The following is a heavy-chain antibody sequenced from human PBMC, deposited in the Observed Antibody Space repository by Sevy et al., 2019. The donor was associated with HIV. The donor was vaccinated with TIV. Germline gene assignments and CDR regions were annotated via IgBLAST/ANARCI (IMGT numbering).Heavy chain of an antibody. CDR2: ISSSSSTI. CDR1: GFTFSSYS. J-gene: IGHJ5*02. CDR3: ARVGDFWSGYYSDWFDP. V-gene: IGHV3-48*02. Sequence: GGSLRLSCAASGFTFSSYSMNWVRQAPGKGLEWVSYISSSSSTIYYADSVKGRFTISRDNAKNSLYLQMNGLRDEDTAVYYCARVGDFWSGYYSDWFDPWGQGTLVTVSS. D-gene: IGHD3-3*01.